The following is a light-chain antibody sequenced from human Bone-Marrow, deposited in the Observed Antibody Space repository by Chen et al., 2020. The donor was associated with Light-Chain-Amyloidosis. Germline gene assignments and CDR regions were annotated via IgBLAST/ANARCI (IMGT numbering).Light chain of an antibody. Sequence: SYELTQQPSVSVSPGQTARITCSGDDLPTKYAYWYQQKPGQAPVLVIHRDTERPSGSAERFSGSSSGTTATLTISGVQAEDEADYHCQSADSSGTYEVICGGGTKLTVL. J-gene: IGLJ2*01. V-gene: IGLV3-25*03. CDR3: QSADSSGTYEVI. CDR1: DLPTKY. CDR2: RDT.